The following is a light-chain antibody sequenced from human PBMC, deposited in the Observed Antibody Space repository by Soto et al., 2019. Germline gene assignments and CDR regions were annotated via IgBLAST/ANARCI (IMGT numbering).Light chain of an antibody. Sequence: QSVLTQPPSVSGAPGQRVTISCTGSSSNIGAGYDVHWYQQLPGTAPKLLIYGNSNRPSGVPDRFSGSKSGTSASLAITGLQAEDEADYSCQSYDSSLGEVFGTGTKLTVL. CDR2: GNS. CDR1: SSNIGAGYD. J-gene: IGLJ1*01. V-gene: IGLV1-40*01. CDR3: QSYDSSLGEV.